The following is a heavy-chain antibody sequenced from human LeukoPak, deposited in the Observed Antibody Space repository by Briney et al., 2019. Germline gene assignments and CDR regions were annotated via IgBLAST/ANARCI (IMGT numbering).Heavy chain of an antibody. J-gene: IGHJ6*03. CDR1: GCTFSSYA. CDR3: ARVVGLTGYSSSWYSGYYYYMDV. D-gene: IGHD6-13*01. Sequence: SVKVSCNASGCTFSSYAISWVRQAPGQGLKWMGGIMPIFRTTNYAQKFQDRVTITADKSTSTAYMELSSLRSEDTAVYYCARVVGLTGYSSSWYSGYYYYMDVWGKGTTVTVSS. V-gene: IGHV1-69*06. CDR2: IMPIFRTT.